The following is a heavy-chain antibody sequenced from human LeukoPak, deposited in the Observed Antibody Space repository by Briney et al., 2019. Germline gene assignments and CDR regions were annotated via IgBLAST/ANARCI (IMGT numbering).Heavy chain of an antibody. D-gene: IGHD1-20*01. V-gene: IGHV1-18*01. CDR2: ISAYNGDT. J-gene: IGHJ4*02. CDR3: ARDWSGGITGTPGDY. Sequence: ASVKVSCKASGYTFTSYGISWVRQAPGQGLEWMGWISAYNGDTNYAQKLQGRVTLTTDTSTSTAYMELRSLRSEDTDVYYCARDWSGGITGTPGDYWGQGTLVTVSS. CDR1: GYTFTSYG.